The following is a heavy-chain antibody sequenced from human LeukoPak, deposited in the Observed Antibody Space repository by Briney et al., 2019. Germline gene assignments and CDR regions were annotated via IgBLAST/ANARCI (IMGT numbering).Heavy chain of an antibody. CDR1: GGSISSYY. CDR3: AGASYDNSGVH. CDR2: IYYSGST. Sequence: SETLSLTYTVSGGSISSYYWSWIRQPPGKGLEWIGYIYYSGSTNYNPSLKSRVTISVDTSKNQFSLKLSSVTAADTAVYYCAGASYDNSGVHWGQGTLVTVSS. J-gene: IGHJ4*02. D-gene: IGHD3-22*01. V-gene: IGHV4-59*01.